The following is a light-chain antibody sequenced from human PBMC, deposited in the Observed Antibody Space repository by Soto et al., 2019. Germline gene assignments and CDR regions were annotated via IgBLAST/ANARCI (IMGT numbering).Light chain of an antibody. V-gene: IGKV3-11*01. J-gene: IGKJ4*01. CDR1: QSVSSY. CDR2: DAS. Sequence: EIVLTQSPATLSLYPGERATLSCRASQSVSSYLAWYQQKPGHAPRLLIYDASTRAPGIPARFSGSGSGTAFPLTISSLEPEDFAVYYCQQRSNWPLTFGGGTKVEIK. CDR3: QQRSNWPLT.